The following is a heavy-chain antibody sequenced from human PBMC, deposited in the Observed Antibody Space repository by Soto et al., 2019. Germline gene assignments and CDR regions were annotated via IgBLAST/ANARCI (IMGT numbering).Heavy chain of an antibody. Sequence: GASVKVSCKASGGTFSSYAISWVRQAPGQGLEWMGGIIPIFGTANYAQKFQGRVTLTADESTSTAYMELSSLRSEETAVYYCARDGNLRITGTCHLDYCGRGTRVIV. CDR2: IIPIFGTA. V-gene: IGHV1-69*13. J-gene: IGHJ4*02. D-gene: IGHD1-7*01. CDR3: ARDGNLRITGTCHLDY. CDR1: GGTFSSYA.